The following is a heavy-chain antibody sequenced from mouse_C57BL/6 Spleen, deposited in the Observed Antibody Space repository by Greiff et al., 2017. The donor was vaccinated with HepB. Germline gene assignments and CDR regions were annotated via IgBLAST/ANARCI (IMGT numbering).Heavy chain of an antibody. V-gene: IGHV1-26*01. D-gene: IGHD2-3*01. CDR1: AYTFTDYY. Sequence: VQLQQSGPELVKLGASLKISCKAPAYTFTDYYMNWVKQSHGKGLEWIGEINPNNGGTSYNQKFKGKATLTVDKSSSTGYMELRSLPSEDSAVYYCGRRGWLWYFDVWGTGTTVTVSS. J-gene: IGHJ1*03. CDR2: INPNNGGT. CDR3: GRRGWLWYFDV.